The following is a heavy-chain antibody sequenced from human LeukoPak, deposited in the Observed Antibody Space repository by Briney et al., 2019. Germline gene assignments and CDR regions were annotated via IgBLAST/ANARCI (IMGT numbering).Heavy chain of an antibody. D-gene: IGHD2-15*01. CDR3: ARERRYCSGDNCYSGLGY. J-gene: IGHJ4*02. CDR1: GFTVSSNY. Sequence: PGGSLRLSCAVSGFTVSSNYMSWVRQAPGKGLEWVSLIHSGGTTDYADSVKDRFTISRDYSKNTVNLQINSLRAEDTAVYYCARERRYCSGDNCYSGLGYWGQGTLVTVSS. CDR2: IHSGGTT. V-gene: IGHV3-53*01.